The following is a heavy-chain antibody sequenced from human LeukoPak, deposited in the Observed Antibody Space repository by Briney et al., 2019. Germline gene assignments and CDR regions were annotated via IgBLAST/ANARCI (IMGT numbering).Heavy chain of an antibody. V-gene: IGHV3-48*04. Sequence: PGGSLRLSCAASGFTFSSYSMNWVRQAPGKGLEWVSSISSSGSTIYYADSVKGRFTISRDNAKNSLYLQMNSLRAEDTAVYYCARRPYYYDSLDYWGQGTLVTVPS. CDR1: GFTFSSYS. D-gene: IGHD3-22*01. CDR2: ISSSGSTI. CDR3: ARRPYYYDSLDY. J-gene: IGHJ4*02.